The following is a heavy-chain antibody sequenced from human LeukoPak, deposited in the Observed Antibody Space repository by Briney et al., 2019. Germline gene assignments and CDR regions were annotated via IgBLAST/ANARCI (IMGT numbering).Heavy chain of an antibody. V-gene: IGHV1-2*02. Sequence: GASVKVSCKASGHTFTGYYMDWVRQAPGQGLEWMGWIYPNSGGTNYAQKFQGRVTVTRDTSISTAYMQLSRLRSDDTAVYYCATGRGYSYGFDYWGQGTLVTVSS. J-gene: IGHJ4*02. CDR2: IYPNSGGT. D-gene: IGHD5-18*01. CDR3: ATGRGYSYGFDY. CDR1: GHTFTGYY.